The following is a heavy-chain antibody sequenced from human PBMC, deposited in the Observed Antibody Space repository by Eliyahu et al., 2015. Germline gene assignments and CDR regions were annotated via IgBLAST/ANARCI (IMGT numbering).Heavy chain of an antibody. J-gene: IGHJ4*02. CDR3: ARSPYLGTLDD. CDR1: RGTFTIYA. V-gene: IGHV1-69*04. CDR2: IIPILDIA. Sequence: EVKKPGSSVKVSCKASRGTFTIYAINWVRQAPGQGLEWMGRIIPILDIANYTQKFQDRVTITADKSTSTAYMELSSLRSEDTTMYYCARSPYLGTLDDWGQGTLVTVSS. D-gene: IGHD7-27*01.